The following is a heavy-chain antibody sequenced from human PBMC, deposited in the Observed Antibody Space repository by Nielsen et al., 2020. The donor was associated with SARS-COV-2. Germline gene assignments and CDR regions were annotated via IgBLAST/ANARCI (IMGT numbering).Heavy chain of an antibody. CDR1: GFTFSSYS. CDR3: ASIPFGELLYYYYGMYV. J-gene: IGHJ6*02. V-gene: IGHV3-48*02. D-gene: IGHD3-10*01. Sequence: GGSLRLSCAASGFTFSSYSMNWVRQAPGKGLEWVSYISSSSSTIYYADSVKGRFTISRDNAKNSLYLQMNSLRDEDTAVYYCASIPFGELLYYYYGMYVWGQGTTVTVSS. CDR2: ISSSSSTI.